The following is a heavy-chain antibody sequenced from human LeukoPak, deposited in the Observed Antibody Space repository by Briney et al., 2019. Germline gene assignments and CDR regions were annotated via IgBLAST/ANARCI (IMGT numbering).Heavy chain of an antibody. D-gene: IGHD2-2*01. CDR3: ARDGVPYCSSTSCYDNYYYYYMDV. CDR1: GFTVSSNY. J-gene: IGHJ6*03. Sequence: GGSLRLSCAASGFTVSSNYMSWVRQAPGKGLEWVSVIYSGGSTYYADSVKGRFTISRDNSKNTLYLQMNSLRAEDTAVYYCARDGVPYCSSTSCYDNYYYYYMDVWGKGTTVTVSS. V-gene: IGHV3-66*01. CDR2: IYSGGST.